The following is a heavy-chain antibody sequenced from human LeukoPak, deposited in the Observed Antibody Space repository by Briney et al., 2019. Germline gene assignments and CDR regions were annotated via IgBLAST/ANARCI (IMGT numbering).Heavy chain of an antibody. CDR2: ISGSGGST. Sequence: SGGSLRLSCAASGFTFSTYWMTWVRQAPGKGLEWVSAISGSGGSTYYADSVKGRFTISRDNSKNTLYLQMNSLRAEDTAVYYCAKAVTGTTKNGYWGQGTLVTVSS. D-gene: IGHD1-7*01. J-gene: IGHJ4*02. CDR3: AKAVTGTTKNGY. V-gene: IGHV3-23*01. CDR1: GFTFSTYW.